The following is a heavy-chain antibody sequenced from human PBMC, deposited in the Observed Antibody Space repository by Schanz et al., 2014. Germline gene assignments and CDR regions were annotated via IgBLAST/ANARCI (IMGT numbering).Heavy chain of an antibody. D-gene: IGHD4-17*01. CDR1: GGSVSSGGDY. V-gene: IGHV4-31*03. CDR2: ISYSGST. CDR3: ARDRGHGDLPGDI. J-gene: IGHJ3*02. Sequence: QVQLQESGPGLVKPSQTLSLTCTVSGGSVSSGGDYWSWIRQHPGKGLEWIGFISYSGSTYYNPSLKRRVTISVDRSKNQFSLRLDSVTAADTAVYYCARDRGHGDLPGDIWGQGTMVTVSS.